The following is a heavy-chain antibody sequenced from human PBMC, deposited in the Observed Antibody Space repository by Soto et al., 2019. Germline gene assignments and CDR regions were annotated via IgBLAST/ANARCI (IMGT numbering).Heavy chain of an antibody. Sequence: GESLKISCDGSGYTFTTYWAAWVRQMPGKGLEWVGSIYPGDSDSRYNPSVQGQVTISADRSISTAYLQWNSLKASDTAMYFCARHKGYCSSTSCYGMDVWGQGTTVTVSS. V-gene: IGHV5-51*01. CDR1: GYTFTTYW. D-gene: IGHD2-15*01. CDR2: IYPGDSDS. CDR3: ARHKGYCSSTSCYGMDV. J-gene: IGHJ6*02.